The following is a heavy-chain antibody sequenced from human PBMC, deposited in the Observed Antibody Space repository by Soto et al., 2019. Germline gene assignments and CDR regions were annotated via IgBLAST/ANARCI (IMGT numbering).Heavy chain of an antibody. CDR2: INPNSGGT. Sequence: ASVKVSCKASGYTFTGYYMHWVRQAPGQGLEWMGWINPNSGGTNYAQKFQGWVTMTRDTSISTAYMELSRLRSDDTAGYYCARDLGQGAARDAFDIWGKGTMVTVSS. D-gene: IGHD6-6*01. CDR1: GYTFTGYY. V-gene: IGHV1-2*04. J-gene: IGHJ3*02. CDR3: ARDLGQGAARDAFDI.